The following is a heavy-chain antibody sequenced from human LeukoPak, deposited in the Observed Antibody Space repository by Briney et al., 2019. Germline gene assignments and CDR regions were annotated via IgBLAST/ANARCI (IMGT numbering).Heavy chain of an antibody. Sequence: GSVKVSCKTSGYILTNYDINWVRQAPGQGLEWMGWISPYNGDTKYAQKFQDRVTMSTDTSTSTTYMELRSLRSDDTAVYYCTRATGGLSDYWGQGTLVTVSS. CDR3: TRATGGLSDY. V-gene: IGHV1-18*04. CDR1: GYILTNYD. J-gene: IGHJ4*02. D-gene: IGHD1-1*01. CDR2: ISPYNGDT.